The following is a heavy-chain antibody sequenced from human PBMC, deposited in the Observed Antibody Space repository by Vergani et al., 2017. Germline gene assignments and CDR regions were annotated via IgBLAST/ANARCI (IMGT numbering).Heavy chain of an antibody. V-gene: IGHV3-64*07. D-gene: IGHD2-8*01. CDR1: GFTFSSYA. CDR3: ARGRDCTNGVCYRFDY. CDR2: ISSNGGST. J-gene: IGHJ4*02. Sequence: EVQLVESGGGLVQPGGSLRLSCAASGFTFSSYAMHWVRQAPGKGLEYVSAISSNGGSTYYADSVKGRFTISRDNSKNTLYLQMGSLRAEDMAVYYWARGRDCTNGVCYRFDYWGQGTLVTVSS.